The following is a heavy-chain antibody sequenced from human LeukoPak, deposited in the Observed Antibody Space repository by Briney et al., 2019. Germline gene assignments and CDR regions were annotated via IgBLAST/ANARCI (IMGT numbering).Heavy chain of an antibody. CDR2: IYHSGST. CDR3: ARTVDTAMVDY. Sequence: SETLSLTCTVSGGSISSGGYSWSWIRQPPGKGLEWIGYIYHSGSTYYNPSLKSRVTISVDRSKNQFSLKLSSVTAADTAVYYCARTVDTAMVDYWGQGTLVTVSS. V-gene: IGHV4-30-2*01. J-gene: IGHJ4*02. D-gene: IGHD5-18*01. CDR1: GGSISSGGYS.